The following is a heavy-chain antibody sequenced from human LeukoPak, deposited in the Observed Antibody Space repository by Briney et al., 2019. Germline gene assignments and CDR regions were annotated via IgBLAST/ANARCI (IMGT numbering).Heavy chain of an antibody. CDR3: ARRKGNWNSWDYYFDY. J-gene: IGHJ4*02. D-gene: IGHD1-7*01. Sequence: ASVKVSCKASGGTFSSYAISWVRQAPGQGLEWMGGIIPIFGTANYAQKFQGRVTITTDESTSTAYMGLSSLRSEDTAVYYCARRKGNWNSWDYYFDYWGQGTLVTVSS. V-gene: IGHV1-69*05. CDR1: GGTFSSYA. CDR2: IIPIFGTA.